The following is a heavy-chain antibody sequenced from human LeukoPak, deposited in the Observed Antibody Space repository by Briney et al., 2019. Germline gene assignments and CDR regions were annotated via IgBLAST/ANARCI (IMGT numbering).Heavy chain of an antibody. Sequence: VASLKVSCKASGYRFTGYYMNWVRQAPGQGLEWMGWINPNSGATDYAQKFQVRVTMTTDTSINTAYMELSSLRSDDAAAYYCTAGGYCAGRNCYEFDYWGQGTLVTVSS. V-gene: IGHV1-2*02. CDR3: TAGGYCAGRNCYEFDY. D-gene: IGHD2-15*01. CDR1: GYRFTGYY. CDR2: INPNSGAT. J-gene: IGHJ4*02.